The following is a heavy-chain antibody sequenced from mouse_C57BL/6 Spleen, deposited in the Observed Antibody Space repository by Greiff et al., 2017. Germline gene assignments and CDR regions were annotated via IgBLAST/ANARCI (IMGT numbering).Heavy chain of an antibody. CDR2: IDPSDSET. D-gene: IGHD3-3*01. CDR3: ARGWYYWYFDV. V-gene: IGHV1-52*01. CDR1: GYTFTRYW. J-gene: IGHJ1*03. Sequence: VQLQQSGAELVRPGSSVKLSCKASGYTFTRYWMHWVKQRPIQGLEWIGNIDPSDSETNYNQKFKDKATLTVDKSSSTAYMQLSSLTSEDSAVDYCARGWYYWYFDVWGTGTTVTVSS.